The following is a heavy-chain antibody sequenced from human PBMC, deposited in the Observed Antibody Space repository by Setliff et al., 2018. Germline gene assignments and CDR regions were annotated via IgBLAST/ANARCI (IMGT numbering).Heavy chain of an antibody. Sequence: KASETLSLTCTVSGGSISSSSYYWGWIRQPPGKGLEWIGSIYYSGSTYYNPSLKSRVTISVDTSKNQFSLKLSSVTAADTAVYYCARHATYYYGSGNLPFDSWGQGTLVTVSS. CDR3: ARHATYYYGSGNLPFDS. D-gene: IGHD3-10*01. J-gene: IGHJ4*02. CDR1: GGSISSSSYY. CDR2: IYYSGST. V-gene: IGHV4-39*01.